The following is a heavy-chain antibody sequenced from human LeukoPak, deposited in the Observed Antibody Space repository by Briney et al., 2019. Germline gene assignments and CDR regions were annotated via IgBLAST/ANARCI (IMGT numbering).Heavy chain of an antibody. Sequence: ASVRVSCKASGYTFSIYGFSWVRQAPGQGLEWMGWISAYNGNTNYAQKLQGRVTMTTDTSTSTAYMDLSSLRSDDTAVYYCARVRIAAPGNYFDYWGQGTLVTVSS. CDR2: ISAYNGNT. D-gene: IGHD6-13*01. CDR3: ARVRIAAPGNYFDY. V-gene: IGHV1-18*01. J-gene: IGHJ4*02. CDR1: GYTFSIYG.